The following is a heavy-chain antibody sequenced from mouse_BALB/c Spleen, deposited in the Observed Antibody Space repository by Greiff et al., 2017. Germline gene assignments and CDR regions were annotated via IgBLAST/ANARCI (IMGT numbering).Heavy chain of an antibody. J-gene: IGHJ1*01. Sequence: QVQLQESGPGLVAPSQSVSISCTVSGFSLSRYSVHWVRQPPGQGLEWLGMIWGGGSTDYNSALKSRLSIIKDNSTSHVFLRMNSLQTADTAMYYCARARRVIDVWGEGTTVTVSS. D-gene: IGHD2-1*01. CDR3: ARARRVIDV. V-gene: IGHV2-6-4*01. CDR2: IWGGGST. CDR1: GFSLSRYS.